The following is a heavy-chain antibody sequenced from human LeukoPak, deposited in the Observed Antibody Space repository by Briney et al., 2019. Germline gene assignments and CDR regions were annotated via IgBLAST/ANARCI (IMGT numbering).Heavy chain of an antibody. CDR3: ASRYASTWYNY. CDR2: IDPSDSYI. CDR1: GFSFTSYW. D-gene: IGHD6-13*01. V-gene: IGHV5-10-1*01. J-gene: IGHJ4*02. Sequence: GESLRISCKGSGFSFTSYWISWVRQMPGKGLEWMARIDPSDSYINYNPSFQGHVTISADRSINTAYLQWSSLKASDTAIYYCASRYASTWYNYWDQGTLVSVSA.